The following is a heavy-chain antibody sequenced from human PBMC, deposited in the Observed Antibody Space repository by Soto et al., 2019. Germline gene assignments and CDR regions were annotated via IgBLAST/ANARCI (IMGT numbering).Heavy chain of an antibody. CDR1: GGTFSSYA. CDR2: IIPIFRTA. D-gene: IGHD1-20*01. V-gene: IGHV1-69*12. J-gene: IGHJ6*02. CDR3: ARGITVTVRYYYGMGV. Sequence: QVQLVQSGAGVKKPRSSVKVSCKASGGTFSSYAISWVRQAPGQGLEWMGGIIPIFRTANYAQKFQGRVTITADESTSTAYMELSSLRSEDTAVYYCARGITVTVRYYYGMGVWAAGTTVTVS.